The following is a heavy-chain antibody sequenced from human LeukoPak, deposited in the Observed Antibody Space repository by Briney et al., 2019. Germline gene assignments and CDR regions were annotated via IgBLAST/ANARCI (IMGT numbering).Heavy chain of an antibody. V-gene: IGHV3-23*01. J-gene: IGHJ4*02. CDR3: AKKISGLYPFDF. Sequence: GGSLRLSCAASGFTFSSSAMSWVRQAPGKGLEWVSGISSSGDDTAYADSVKGRFTSSRDNSKNTLYLQRNSLRAEDTAIYYCAKKISGLYPFDFWGQGTLVTVPS. CDR1: GFTFSSSA. CDR2: ISSSGDDT.